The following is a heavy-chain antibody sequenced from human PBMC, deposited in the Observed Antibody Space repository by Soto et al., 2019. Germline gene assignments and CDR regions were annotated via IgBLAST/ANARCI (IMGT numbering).Heavy chain of an antibody. V-gene: IGHV4-30-4*01. CDR2: IYYSGST. J-gene: IGHJ4*02. Sequence: SETLSLTCTVSGGSISSGDYYWSWIRQPPGKGLEWIGYIYYSGSTYYNPSLKSRVTISVDTSKNQFSLKLSSVTAADTAVYYYARRGSSSWYGYWGQGTLVTVSS. CDR3: ARRGSSSWYGY. CDR1: GGSISSGDYY. D-gene: IGHD6-13*01.